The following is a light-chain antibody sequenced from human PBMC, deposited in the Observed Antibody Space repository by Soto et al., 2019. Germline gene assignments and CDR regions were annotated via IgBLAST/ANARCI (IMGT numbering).Light chain of an antibody. J-gene: IGLJ1*01. CDR2: EVT. CDR3: CSYASSGTYV. Sequence: QSVLTQPPSASGSPGQSVTISCTGTSNDVGAYNFVSWYQQHPGKAPKLMIYEVTKRPSGISNRFSGSKSGNTASLTISGLQAENEADFYCCSYASSGTYVFGTGTKVTVL. V-gene: IGLV2-23*02. CDR1: SNDVGAYNF.